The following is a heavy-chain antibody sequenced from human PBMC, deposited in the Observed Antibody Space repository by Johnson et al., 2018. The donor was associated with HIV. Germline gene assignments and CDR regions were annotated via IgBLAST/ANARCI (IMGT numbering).Heavy chain of an antibody. CDR3: ARGSRYTYDNDDVYLLQAFDV. Sequence: QVQLVESGGGVVQSGRSLRLSCAASGFTFSSYGMHWVRQAPAKGLEWVAVISYDGSDKEYADSVKGRFTISRDSSKNTLYLQMNSLRIEDTAVYYCARGSRYTYDNDDVYLLQAFDVWGQGTVVTVSS. D-gene: IGHD3-16*01. CDR1: GFTFSSYG. CDR2: ISYDGSDK. V-gene: IGHV3-30*04. J-gene: IGHJ3*01.